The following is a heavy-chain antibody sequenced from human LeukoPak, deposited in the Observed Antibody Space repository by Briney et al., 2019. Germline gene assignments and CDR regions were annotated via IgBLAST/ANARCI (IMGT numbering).Heavy chain of an antibody. D-gene: IGHD3-22*01. Sequence: GGSLRLSCAASGFTFSSYSMNWVRQAPGKGLEWVSSISSSSSYIYYADSVKGRFTISRDNAKNSLYLQMNSLRAEDTAVYYCASLISLYDSSGYYVWGQGTLVTVSS. CDR3: ASLISLYDSSGYYV. CDR1: GFTFSSYS. CDR2: ISSSSSYI. J-gene: IGHJ4*02. V-gene: IGHV3-21*01.